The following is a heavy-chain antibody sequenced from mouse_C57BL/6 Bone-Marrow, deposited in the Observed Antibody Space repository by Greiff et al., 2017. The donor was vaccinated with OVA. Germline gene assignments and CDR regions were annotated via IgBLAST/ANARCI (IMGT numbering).Heavy chain of an antibody. D-gene: IGHD2-1*01. J-gene: IGHJ3*01. V-gene: IGHV6-6*01. Sequence: LQQSGGGLVQPGGSMKLSCAASGFTFSDAWMDWVRQSPEKGLEWVAEIRNKANNHATYYAESVKGRFTISRDDSKSSVYLQMNSLRAEDTGIYYCTSRSIYYGNYFFAYWGQGTLVTVSA. CDR2: IRNKANNHAT. CDR1: GFTFSDAW. CDR3: TSRSIYYGNYFFAY.